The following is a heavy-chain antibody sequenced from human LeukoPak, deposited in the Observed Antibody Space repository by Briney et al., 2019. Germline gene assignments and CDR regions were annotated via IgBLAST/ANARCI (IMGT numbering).Heavy chain of an antibody. CDR3: ARGVRAGIVAFGY. CDR1: GFTVSSNY. V-gene: IGHV3-66*01. CDR2: IYSGGST. Sequence: GGSLRLSCAASGFTVSSNYMSWVRQAPGKGLEWVSVIYSGGSTYYADSVKGRFTISRDNSKNTLYLQMNSLRAEDTAVYYCARGVRAGIVAFGYWGQGTLVTVSS. J-gene: IGHJ4*02. D-gene: IGHD2-21*01.